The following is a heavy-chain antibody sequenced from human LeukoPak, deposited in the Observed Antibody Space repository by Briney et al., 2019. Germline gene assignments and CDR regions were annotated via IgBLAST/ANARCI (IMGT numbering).Heavy chain of an antibody. CDR3: ARDPRALLHDYGGSGDAFDI. CDR1: GYTFTSYG. V-gene: IGHV1-18*01. CDR2: ISAYNGNT. J-gene: IGHJ3*02. Sequence: GASVKVSCKASGYTFTSYGISWVRQAPGQGLEWMGWISAYNGNTNYAQKLQGRVTMTTDTSTSTAYMELRSLRSDDTAVYYCARDPRALLHDYGGSGDAFDIWGQGTMVTVSS. D-gene: IGHD4-23*01.